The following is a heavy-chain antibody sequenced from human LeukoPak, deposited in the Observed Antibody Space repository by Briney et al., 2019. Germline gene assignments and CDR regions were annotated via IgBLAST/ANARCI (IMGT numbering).Heavy chain of an antibody. J-gene: IGHJ4*02. Sequence: DPGGSLRLSCAASGFTFSSYAMSWVRQAPGKGLEWVSAISGSGGSTYYADTVKGRFTISRDNSKNTLYLQMNSLRAEDTAVYYCAKDLWWELLSGPFDYWGQGTLVTVSS. V-gene: IGHV3-23*01. CDR2: ISGSGGST. D-gene: IGHD1-26*01. CDR1: GFTFSSYA. CDR3: AKDLWWELLSGPFDY.